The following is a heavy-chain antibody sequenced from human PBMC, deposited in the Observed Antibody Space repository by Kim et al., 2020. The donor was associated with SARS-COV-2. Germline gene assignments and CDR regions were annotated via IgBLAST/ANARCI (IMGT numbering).Heavy chain of an antibody. D-gene: IGHD6-19*01. V-gene: IGHV4-34*01. CDR2: T. Sequence: TNDNPSLKSRVTISVDTSKNQFSLKLSSVTAADTAVYYCARGGIAVASDYWGQGTLVTVSS. J-gene: IGHJ4*02. CDR3: ARGGIAVASDY.